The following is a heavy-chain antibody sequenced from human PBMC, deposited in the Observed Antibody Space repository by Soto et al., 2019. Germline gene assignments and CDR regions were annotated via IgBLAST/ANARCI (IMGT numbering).Heavy chain of an antibody. D-gene: IGHD5-12*01. V-gene: IGHV3-33*01. CDR2: IWYDGSNK. Sequence: PGGSLRLSCAASGFTFSSYGMHWVRQAPGKGLEWVAVIWYDGSNKYYADSVKGRFTISRDNSKNTLYLQMNSLRAEDTAVYYCAREYLWLRPEQNYYYGMDVWGQGTTVTVSS. CDR3: AREYLWLRPEQNYYYGMDV. CDR1: GFTFSSYG. J-gene: IGHJ6*02.